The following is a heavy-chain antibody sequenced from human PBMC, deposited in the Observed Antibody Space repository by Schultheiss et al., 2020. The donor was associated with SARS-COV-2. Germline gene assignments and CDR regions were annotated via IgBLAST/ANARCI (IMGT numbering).Heavy chain of an antibody. CDR3: ARDSSDSNGPGFDP. CDR2: IYYSGSS. Sequence: SETLSLTCTVSGGSISSGGYYWSWIRQHPGKGLAWIGYIYYSGSSYYNPSLKSRVTISVDTSKNQFSLKLSSVTAADTAVYYCARDSSDSNGPGFDPWGQGTLVTVSS. D-gene: IGHD3-22*01. J-gene: IGHJ5*02. V-gene: IGHV4-31*03. CDR1: GGSISSGGYY.